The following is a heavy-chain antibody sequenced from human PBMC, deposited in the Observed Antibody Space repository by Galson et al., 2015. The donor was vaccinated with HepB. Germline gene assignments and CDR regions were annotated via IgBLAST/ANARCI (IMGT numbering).Heavy chain of an antibody. D-gene: IGHD3-10*01. CDR3: ARDLKVYGLGSFDY. CDR1: GFTFSNYW. CDR2: INRDGSGT. J-gene: IGHJ4*02. Sequence: SLRLSCAASGFTFSNYWMHWVRQVPRKGLVWVSHINRDGSGTTYADSVKGRFTISRDNAKNTLYLQMNSLRGEDTAVYYCARDLKVYGLGSFDYWGQGILVTVSS. V-gene: IGHV3-74*03.